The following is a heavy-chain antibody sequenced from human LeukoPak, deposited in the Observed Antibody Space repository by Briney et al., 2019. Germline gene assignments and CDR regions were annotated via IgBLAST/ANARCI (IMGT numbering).Heavy chain of an antibody. CDR1: GFTFTSSA. D-gene: IGHD1-14*01. J-gene: IGHJ1*01. Sequence: SVKVSCKASGFTFTSSAMQWVRQARGQRLEWIGWIVVGSGNRNYAQKFQERVSITRDMSTGIAYMELSSLRSEDTAVYFCAAGTSGRPEYFQHWGQGTLVTVSS. CDR3: AAGTSGRPEYFQH. CDR2: IVVGSGNR. V-gene: IGHV1-58*02.